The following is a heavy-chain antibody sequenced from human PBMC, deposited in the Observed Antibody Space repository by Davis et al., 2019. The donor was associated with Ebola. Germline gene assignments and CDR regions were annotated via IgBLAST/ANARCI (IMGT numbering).Heavy chain of an antibody. V-gene: IGHV4-39*01. CDR3: ARTALTSVSPSGLGYNYFDL. J-gene: IGHJ5*02. Sequence: SETLSLTCTVSGGSINTGSYYWGWIRQPPGKGLEWFGNIFHSGNTYYNPSLRSRVTISIDPSKNQFSLNLNSVTAADTAVYYCARTALTSVSPSGLGYNYFDLWGQGTLVTVSS. CDR1: GGSINTGSYY. D-gene: IGHD4-17*01. CDR2: IFHSGNT.